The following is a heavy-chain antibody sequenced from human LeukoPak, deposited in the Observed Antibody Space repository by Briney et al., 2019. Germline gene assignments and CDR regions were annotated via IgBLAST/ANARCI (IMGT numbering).Heavy chain of an antibody. Sequence: SETLSLTCTVSGGSISSSSYYWGWIRQPPGKGLEWIGSIYYDGSTYYNPSLKSRVTISVDTPKNQFSLKLSSVSAADTAVYYCARRRYSSGYIDYWGQGTLVTVSS. V-gene: IGHV4-39*01. J-gene: IGHJ4*02. CDR1: GGSISSSSYY. CDR2: IYYDGST. CDR3: ARRRYSSGYIDY. D-gene: IGHD6-25*01.